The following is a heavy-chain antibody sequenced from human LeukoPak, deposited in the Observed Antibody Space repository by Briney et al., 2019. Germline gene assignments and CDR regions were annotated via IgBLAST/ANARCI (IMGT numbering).Heavy chain of an antibody. CDR3: ARPGSMWFAEFFDY. V-gene: IGHV4-4*02. CDR1: GGSISSSNW. J-gene: IGHJ4*02. Sequence: SGTLSLTCAVSGGSISSSNWWSWVRQPPGKGLEWIGEIYHSGSTNYNPSLKSRVTISVDTSKNQFSLKLSSVTAADTAVYYCARPGSMWFAEFFDYWGQGTLVTVSS. D-gene: IGHD3-10*01. CDR2: IYHSGST.